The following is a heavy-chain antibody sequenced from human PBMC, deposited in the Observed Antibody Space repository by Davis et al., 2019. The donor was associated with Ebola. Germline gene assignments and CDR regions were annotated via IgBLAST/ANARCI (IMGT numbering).Heavy chain of an antibody. J-gene: IGHJ4*02. V-gene: IGHV4-34*01. Sequence: PLETLSLTCAVYGGSFSGYYWSWVRQPPGKGLEWIGEINHSGSTKYNPSRKRRVTISVDTSKNQFSLKLSSVTAADTAVYYCARGSGYYYRVFDYWGQGTPVTVSS. CDR2: INHSGST. CDR3: ARGSGYYYRVFDY. D-gene: IGHD3-22*01. CDR1: GGSFSGYY.